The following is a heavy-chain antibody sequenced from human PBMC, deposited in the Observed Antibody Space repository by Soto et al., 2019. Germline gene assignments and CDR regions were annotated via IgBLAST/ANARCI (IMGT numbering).Heavy chain of an antibody. V-gene: IGHV4-31*03. CDR2: IYYSGNT. J-gene: IGHJ6*02. D-gene: IGHD2-2*01. CDR3: ARIGSEDIVLVPAAPGGMDV. Sequence: QVQLQESGPGLVKPSQTLSLTCTVSGGSISSGGYYWSWIRQHPGKGLEWIGKIYYSGNTYYNPSLKSRVTISVDTSKNQFSLKLSSVTAADTAVYYCARIGSEDIVLVPAAPGGMDVWGQGTTVTVSS. CDR1: GGSISSGGYY.